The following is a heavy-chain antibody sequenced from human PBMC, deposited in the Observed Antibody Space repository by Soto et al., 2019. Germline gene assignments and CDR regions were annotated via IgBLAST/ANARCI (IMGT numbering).Heavy chain of an antibody. CDR1: GYTFTSYY. J-gene: IGHJ4*02. Sequence: QVQLVQSGAEVKKPGASVKVSCKASGYTFTSYYMHWVRQAPGQGLEWMGWINAGNGNIKHSQKFQHRVTITRDTSASTAYMELSSLRFEDTAVYYCARDGAVAGDSNFDYWGQGTLVIVSS. CDR3: ARDGAVAGDSNFDY. V-gene: IGHV1-3*01. D-gene: IGHD6-19*01. CDR2: INAGNGNI.